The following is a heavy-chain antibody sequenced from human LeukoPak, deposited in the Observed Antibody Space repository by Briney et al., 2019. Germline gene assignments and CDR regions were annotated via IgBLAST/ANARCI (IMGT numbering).Heavy chain of an antibody. J-gene: IGHJ4*02. CDR3: ARDLALYSGGFGNY. CDR2: ISSSSSYI. Sequence: GGSLRLSCAASGFTFSSYSMNWVRQAPGKGLEWVSSISSSSSYIYYADSVKGRFTISRDNAKNSLYLQMNSLRAEDTAVYYCARDLALYSGGFGNYWGQGTLVTVSS. V-gene: IGHV3-21*01. CDR1: GFTFSSYS. D-gene: IGHD6-19*01.